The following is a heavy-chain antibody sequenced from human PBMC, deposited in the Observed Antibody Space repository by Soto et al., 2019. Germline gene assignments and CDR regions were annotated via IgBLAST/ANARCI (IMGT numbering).Heavy chain of an antibody. J-gene: IGHJ5*02. D-gene: IGHD3-22*01. V-gene: IGHV4-38-2*01. CDR1: GYSISSGYY. CDR3: ARVGPWVPYYYDSSPYTFENWFDP. CDR2: IYHGGST. Sequence: PSGPLALTSAVSGYSISSGYYWGWLRQPPGKGLELIGIIYHGGSTYYNPSLNSRVTLSIDMTNNHVSLILNSVTAADTAVYYCARVGPWVPYYYDSSPYTFENWFDPWGQGTLVTVSS.